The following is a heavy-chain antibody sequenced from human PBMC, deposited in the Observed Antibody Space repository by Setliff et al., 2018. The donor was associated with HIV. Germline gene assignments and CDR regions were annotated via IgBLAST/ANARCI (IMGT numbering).Heavy chain of an antibody. J-gene: IGHJ4*02. D-gene: IGHD4-17*01. Sequence: GSLRLSCAASGFTLSDHYMDWVRQAPGKGPEWVSGITANDGNSYYADSVKGRFTISKDISKNTLYLQMNNLRAEDTAVYYCATSPAAVTPRYFDFWGQGTLVTVS. CDR3: ATSPAAVTPRYFDF. V-gene: IGHV3-23*01. CDR1: GFTLSDHY. CDR2: ITANDGNS.